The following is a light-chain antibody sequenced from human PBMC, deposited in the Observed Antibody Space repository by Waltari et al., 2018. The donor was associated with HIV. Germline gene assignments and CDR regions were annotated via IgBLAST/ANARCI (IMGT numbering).Light chain of an antibody. Sequence: NFMLTQPHPVSQSPGKTVTIPCTRRSGSIASNYVQWYQQRPGSSPTTVIYEDNQRPSGVPDRFSGSIDSSSNSASLTISRLKTEDEADYYCQSYDSSNHLIFGGGTKLTVL. CDR2: EDN. J-gene: IGLJ2*01. CDR3: QSYDSSNHLI. V-gene: IGLV6-57*01. CDR1: SGSIASNY.